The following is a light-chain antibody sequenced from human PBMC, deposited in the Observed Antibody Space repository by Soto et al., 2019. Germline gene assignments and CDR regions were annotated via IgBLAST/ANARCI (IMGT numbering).Light chain of an antibody. CDR1: SSDVGNYNY. V-gene: IGLV2-11*01. CDR2: DVS. J-gene: IGLJ1*01. CDR3: CSYAGSYTYV. Sequence: QSALTQPPSVSASPGQSVTISCTGTSSDVGNYNYVSWYQQHPGKAPKLMIYDVSKRPSGVPDRFSGSKSGNTASLTISGLQAEDEADYYCCSYAGSYTYVFGTGTKVTVL.